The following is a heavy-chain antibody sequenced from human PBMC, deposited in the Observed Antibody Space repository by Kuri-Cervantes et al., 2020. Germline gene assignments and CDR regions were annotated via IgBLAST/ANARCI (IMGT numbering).Heavy chain of an antibody. CDR3: ASGPFGGYDFWSGYHDY. J-gene: IGHJ4*02. CDR2: ISAYNGNT. D-gene: IGHD3-3*01. Sequence: ASVKVSCKASGYTFTSYGISWVRQAPGQGLEWMGWISAYNGNTNYAQKLQGRVTMTRDTSTSTAYMELRSLRSDDTAVYYCASGPFGGYDFWSGYHDYWGQGTLVTVSS. V-gene: IGHV1-18*01. CDR1: GYTFTSYG.